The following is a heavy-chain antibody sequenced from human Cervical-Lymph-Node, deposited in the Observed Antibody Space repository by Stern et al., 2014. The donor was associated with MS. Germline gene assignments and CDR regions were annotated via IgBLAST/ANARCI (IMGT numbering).Heavy chain of an antibody. D-gene: IGHD6-13*01. V-gene: IGHV1-69*01. Sequence: MQLVESGAEVTKPGSSVKVSCKASGGTFSKFPSSWVRPAPGQGLDWLGGLFPVFGTPTYAQEFRGRVTITADVSTSTVYMELSSLRSDDTAVYYCALSSETSDRWYSLGYDLWGQGTLVTVSS. CDR2: LFPVFGTP. J-gene: IGHJ5*02. CDR3: ALSSETSDRWYSLGYDL. CDR1: GGTFSKFP.